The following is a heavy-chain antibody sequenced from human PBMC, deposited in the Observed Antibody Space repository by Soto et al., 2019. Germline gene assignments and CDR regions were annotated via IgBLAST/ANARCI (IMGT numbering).Heavy chain of an antibody. CDR2: LYYGRSA. J-gene: IGHJ4*02. D-gene: IGHD3-22*01. Sequence: QVQLQESGPGLVKPSETLSLTCAVSGDSISSYYCMWIRQPPGKGLESIGYLYYGRSANYNPSLKCRVALSVDTATNQFSLTLSSMTAAYTAVYYCALRSMAVVPEYWGQGTLVTVSS. V-gene: IGHV4-59*01. CDR1: GDSISSYY. CDR3: ALRSMAVVPEY.